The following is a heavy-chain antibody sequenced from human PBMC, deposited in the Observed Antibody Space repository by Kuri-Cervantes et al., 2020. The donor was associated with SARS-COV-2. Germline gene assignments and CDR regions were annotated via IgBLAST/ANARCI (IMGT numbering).Heavy chain of an antibody. V-gene: IGHV3-33*01. CDR1: GFTFSSYG. CDR2: IWYDGSNK. Sequence: GESLKISCAASGFTFSSYGMHWVRQAPGKGLEWVAVIWYDGSNKYYADSVKGRFTISRDNSKNTLYLQMNSLRAEDTAVYYCARELVGATNYYGMDVWGQGTTVTDSS. J-gene: IGHJ6*02. D-gene: IGHD1-26*01. CDR3: ARELVGATNYYGMDV.